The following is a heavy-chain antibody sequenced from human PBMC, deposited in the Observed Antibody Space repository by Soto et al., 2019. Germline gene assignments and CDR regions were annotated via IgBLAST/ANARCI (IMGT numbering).Heavy chain of an antibody. Sequence: EVQLVESGGGLVQPGGSLRLSCAASGFTFSSYEMNWVRQAPGKGLEWVSYISSSGSTIYYADSVKGRFTISRDNAKNSLYLQMNSLRAEDMAVYYCARDGADYYYGMDVWGQGTTVTVSS. CDR2: ISSSGSTI. CDR3: ARDGADYYYGMDV. D-gene: IGHD3-10*01. V-gene: IGHV3-48*03. J-gene: IGHJ6*02. CDR1: GFTFSSYE.